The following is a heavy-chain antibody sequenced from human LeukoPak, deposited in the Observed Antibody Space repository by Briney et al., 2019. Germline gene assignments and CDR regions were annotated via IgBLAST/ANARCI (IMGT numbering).Heavy chain of an antibody. CDR1: GFTFSSYA. J-gene: IGHJ3*02. CDR2: ISYDGSNK. CDR3: ARFGSVVVPAAMRGRAFDI. Sequence: PGRSLRLSCADSGFTFSSYAMHWVRQAPGKGLEWVAVISYDGSNKYYADSVKGRFTISRDNSKNTLYLQMNSLRAEDTAVYYCARFGSVVVPAAMRGRAFDIWGQGTMVTVSS. V-gene: IGHV3-30*04. D-gene: IGHD2-2*01.